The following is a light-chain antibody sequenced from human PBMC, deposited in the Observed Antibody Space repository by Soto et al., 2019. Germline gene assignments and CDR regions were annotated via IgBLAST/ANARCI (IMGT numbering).Light chain of an antibody. CDR2: WAS. V-gene: IGKV4-1*01. Sequence: DIVMTQSPDSLAVSLGERATINCKSSQSLLYRSNNKNYLSWYQQKPGQAPRLLISWASTRESGVPDRFSGSGSGTDFTLTISSLQAEDVAFYYCQHYNSYSEAFGQGTKVELK. CDR3: QHYNSYSEA. J-gene: IGKJ1*01. CDR1: QSLLYRSNNKNY.